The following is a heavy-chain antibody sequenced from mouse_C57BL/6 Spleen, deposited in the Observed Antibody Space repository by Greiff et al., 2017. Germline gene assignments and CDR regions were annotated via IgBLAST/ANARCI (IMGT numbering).Heavy chain of an antibody. D-gene: IGHD3-2*02. J-gene: IGHJ3*01. V-gene: IGHV1-15*01. CDR1: GYTFTDYE. CDR2: IDPETGGT. CDR3: TRGSSGYRFAY. Sequence: QVQLKESGAELVRPGASVTLSCKASGYTFTDYEMHWVKQTPVHGLEWIGAIDPETGGTAYNQKFKGQAILTADKSSSTAYMELRSLSSEDSAVYYCTRGSSGYRFAYWGQGTLVTVSA.